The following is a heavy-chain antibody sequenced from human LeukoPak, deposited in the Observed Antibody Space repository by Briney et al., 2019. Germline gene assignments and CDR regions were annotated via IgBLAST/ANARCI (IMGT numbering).Heavy chain of an antibody. CDR1: GGSINSTNYY. D-gene: IGHD3-22*01. CDR3: ARDYFSGYRAAFDI. CDR2: IYYSGST. Sequence: PSETLSLTCTVSGGSINSTNYYWGWIRQPPGKGLEWIGSIYYSGSTYDNPSLKSRVTISVDSSKNQFSLKLSSVTAADTAVYYCARDYFSGYRAAFDIWGQGTMVTVSS. J-gene: IGHJ3*02. V-gene: IGHV4-39*07.